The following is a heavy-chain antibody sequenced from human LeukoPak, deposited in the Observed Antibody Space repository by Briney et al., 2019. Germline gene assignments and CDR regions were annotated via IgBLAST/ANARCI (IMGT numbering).Heavy chain of an antibody. V-gene: IGHV4-61*02. CDR2: IYTSGST. CDR1: GGSISSGSYY. CDR3: ASSYSQDAFDI. Sequence: SETLSLTCTVSGGSISSGSYYWSWIRQPAGKGLEWIGRIYTSGSTNYNPSLKSRVTISVDTSKNQFSLKLSSVTAADTAVYYCASSYSQDAFDIWGQGTMVTVSS. J-gene: IGHJ3*02. D-gene: IGHD6-13*01.